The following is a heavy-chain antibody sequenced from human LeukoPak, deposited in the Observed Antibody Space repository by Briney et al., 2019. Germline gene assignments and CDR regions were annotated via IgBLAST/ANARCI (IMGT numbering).Heavy chain of an antibody. D-gene: IGHD2-15*01. CDR1: GGSISSGDHY. V-gene: IGHV4-30-4*01. J-gene: IGHJ5*02. CDR2: IYYSGST. CDR3: ARRGYCSGGSCYAGLNWFDP. Sequence: SETLSLTCTVSGGSISSGDHYWSWIRQPPGKGLEWIGHIYYSGSTYYNPFLKSRVTISVDTSKNQFSLKLSSVSAADTAVYYCARRGYCSGGSCYAGLNWFDPWGQGTLVTVSS.